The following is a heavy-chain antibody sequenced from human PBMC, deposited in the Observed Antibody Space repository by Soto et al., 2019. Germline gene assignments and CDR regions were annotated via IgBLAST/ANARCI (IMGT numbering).Heavy chain of an antibody. J-gene: IGHJ4*02. CDR2: ISRGGEPI. D-gene: IGHD2-2*01. CDR1: GFTFSGFT. CDR3: ASRNLAGCSGTDCLYYFDY. V-gene: IGHV3-48*02. Sequence: EVQLVESGGGLVQPGGSLRLSCAGSGFTFSGFTMNWDRQAPGRGLEWIWYISRGGEPIYYSDAVKGRFTISRDNAGNSQYLQMNSLRDEDTAVYYCASRNLAGCSGTDCLYYFDYWGPGTLVTVSS.